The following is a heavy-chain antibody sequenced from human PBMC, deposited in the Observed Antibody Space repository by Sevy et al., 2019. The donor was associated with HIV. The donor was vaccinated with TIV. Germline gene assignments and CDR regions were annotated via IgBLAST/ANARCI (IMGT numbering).Heavy chain of an antibody. Sequence: GGSLRLSCAASGFTFGSYGMHWVRQAPGKGLEWVAVIWYDGSNKYYADSVKGRFTISRDNSKNTLYLQMNSLRAEDTAVYYCARDAHYCSGGSCYSIAPDYWGQGTLVTVSS. J-gene: IGHJ4*02. CDR2: IWYDGSNK. V-gene: IGHV3-33*01. D-gene: IGHD2-15*01. CDR1: GFTFGSYG. CDR3: ARDAHYCSGGSCYSIAPDY.